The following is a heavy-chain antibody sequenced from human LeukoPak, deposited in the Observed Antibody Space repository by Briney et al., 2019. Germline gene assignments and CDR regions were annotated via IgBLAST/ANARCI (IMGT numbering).Heavy chain of an antibody. CDR3: ARAPYSSSLFGWFDP. Sequence: SQTLSLTCTVSGGSISSGDYYWSWIRQPPGKGLEWIWYIYYSGSTYYNPSLKSRVTISVDTSKNQFSLKLSSVTAADTAVYYCARAPYSSSLFGWFDPWGQGTLVTVSS. J-gene: IGHJ5*02. CDR1: GGSISSGDYY. CDR2: IYYSGST. V-gene: IGHV4-30-4*01. D-gene: IGHD6-6*01.